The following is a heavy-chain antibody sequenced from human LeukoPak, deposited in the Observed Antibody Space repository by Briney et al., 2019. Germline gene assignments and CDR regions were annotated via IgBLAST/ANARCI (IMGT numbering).Heavy chain of an antibody. CDR1: GFTFSSYA. V-gene: IGHV3-23*01. J-gene: IGHJ4*02. D-gene: IGHD3-22*01. CDR3: AKDHGGITMIVVIRGFDY. Sequence: GGSLRLSCAASGFTFSSYAMSWVRQAPGKGLEWVSAISGSGGSTYYADSVKGRFTISRDNSKNTLYLQMNSLRAEDTAVYYCAKDHGGITMIVVIRGFDYWGQGTLVTVSS. CDR2: ISGSGGST.